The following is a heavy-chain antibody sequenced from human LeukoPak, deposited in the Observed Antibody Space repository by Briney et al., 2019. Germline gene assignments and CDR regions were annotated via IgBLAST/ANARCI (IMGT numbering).Heavy chain of an antibody. CDR3: AREDHTAMVDS. J-gene: IGHJ4*02. D-gene: IGHD5-18*01. V-gene: IGHV3-21*04. CDR1: GFTFSSYA. Sequence: GGSLRLSCAASGFTFSSYAMSWVRQAPGKGLEWVSSISSSSSYIYYADSVKGRFTISRDNAKNSLYLQMNSLRAEDTAVYYCAREDHTAMVDSWGQGTLVTVSS. CDR2: ISSSSSYI.